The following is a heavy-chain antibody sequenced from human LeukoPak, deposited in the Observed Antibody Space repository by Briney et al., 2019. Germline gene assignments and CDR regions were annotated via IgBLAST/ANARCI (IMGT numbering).Heavy chain of an antibody. CDR3: ARFYDFWSGYRFGLDY. CDR1: GYTFTSYD. CDR2: MNPNSGNT. J-gene: IGHJ4*02. Sequence: ASVKVSCKASGYTFTSYDINWVRQATGQGLEWMGWMNPNSGNTGYAQKFQGRVTMTRNTSISTAYMELSSLRSEDTAVYYCARFYDFWSGYRFGLDYWGQGILVTVSS. V-gene: IGHV1-8*01. D-gene: IGHD3-3*01.